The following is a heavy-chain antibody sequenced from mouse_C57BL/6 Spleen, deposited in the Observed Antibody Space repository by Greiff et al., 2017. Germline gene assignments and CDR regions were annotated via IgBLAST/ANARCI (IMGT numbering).Heavy chain of an antibody. CDR2: IWSGGST. Sequence: VKLMESGPGLVQPSQSLSITCTASGFSLTSYGVNWVRQSPGKGLEWLGVIWSGGSTDYNAAFISRLSISKANTKIQVFIKRNSLQADDTAIYYCARYDYDGAMDYWGKGTSVTVSS. D-gene: IGHD2-4*01. CDR3: ARYDYDGAMDY. J-gene: IGHJ4*01. CDR1: GFSLTSYG. V-gene: IGHV2-2*01.